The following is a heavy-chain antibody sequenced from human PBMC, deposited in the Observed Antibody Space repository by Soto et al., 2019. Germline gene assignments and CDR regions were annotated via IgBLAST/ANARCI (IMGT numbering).Heavy chain of an antibody. D-gene: IGHD3-22*01. CDR1: GGTFSSHA. CDR3: ARQFDYDSSGHYYAY. CDR2: IIPMFATP. J-gene: IGHJ4*02. Sequence: SVKVSCKASGGTFSSHAISWVRQAPGQGLEWMGGIIPMFATPNYAEKFQGRLSITADESTTTVYMQLSSLRSQDTAVYYCARQFDYDSSGHYYAYWGQGTLVTAPQ. V-gene: IGHV1-69*13.